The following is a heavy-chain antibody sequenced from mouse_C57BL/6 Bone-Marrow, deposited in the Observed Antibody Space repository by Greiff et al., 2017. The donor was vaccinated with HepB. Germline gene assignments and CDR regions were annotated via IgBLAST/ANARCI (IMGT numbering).Heavy chain of an antibody. CDR3: ARGYGSSYGCYFDY. J-gene: IGHJ2*01. Sequence: QVQLQQPGAELVRPGTSVKLSCKASGYTFTSYWMHWVKQRPGQGLEWIGVIDPSDSYTNYNQKFKGKATLTVDTSSSTAYMQLSSLTAEDSAVYYCARGYGSSYGCYFDYWGQGTTLTVSS. CDR2: IDPSDSYT. CDR1: GYTFTSYW. D-gene: IGHD1-1*01. V-gene: IGHV1-59*01.